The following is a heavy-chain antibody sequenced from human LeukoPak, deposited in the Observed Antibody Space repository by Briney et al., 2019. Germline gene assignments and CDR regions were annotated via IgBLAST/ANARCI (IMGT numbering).Heavy chain of an antibody. CDR3: ARGTYYYDSSGYWVDY. V-gene: IGHV3-30*02. J-gene: IGHJ4*02. CDR1: GFTFSSYG. CDR2: IRYDGSNK. Sequence: GGSLRLSCAASGFTFSSYGMHWVRQAPGKGLEWVAFIRYDGSNKYYADSVKGRFTISRDNSKNTLYLQMNSLRAEDTAVYYCARGTYYYDSSGYWVDYWGQGTLVTVSS. D-gene: IGHD3-22*01.